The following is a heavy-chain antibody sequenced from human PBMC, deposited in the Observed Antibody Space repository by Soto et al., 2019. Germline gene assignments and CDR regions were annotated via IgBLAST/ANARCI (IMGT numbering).Heavy chain of an antibody. CDR3: ARETEAVGTKAFDI. CDR2: INSNSGDT. V-gene: IGHV1-2*02. Sequence: QVQLVQSGAEVKKPGASVKVSCKASGYTFTGYFLHWVRQAPGHGLEWMGWINSNSGDTNFAEKVQGRVTMTRDTSISTAYMELSRLRSDDTAVYYCARETEAVGTKAFDIWGQGTMVTVSS. J-gene: IGHJ3*02. CDR1: GYTFTGYF. D-gene: IGHD6-13*01.